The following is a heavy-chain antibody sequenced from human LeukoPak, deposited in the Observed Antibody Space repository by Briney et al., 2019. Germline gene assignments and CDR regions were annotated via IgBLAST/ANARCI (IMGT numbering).Heavy chain of an antibody. J-gene: IGHJ4*02. CDR3: AREKAMVRGTFDY. D-gene: IGHD3-10*01. CDR2: INPSGSST. V-gene: IGHV1-46*01. Sequence: ASVKVSCKAAGNTFTSYYIFWVRQAPGQGLEWMGMINPSGSSTTYGQKFQGRVTMTRDTSTDTVYMELSNLRSEDTAVYYCAREKAMVRGTFDYWGQGTLVTVSS. CDR1: GNTFTSYY.